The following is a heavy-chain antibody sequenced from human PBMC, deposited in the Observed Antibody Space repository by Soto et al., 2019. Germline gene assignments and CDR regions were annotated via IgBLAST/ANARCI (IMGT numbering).Heavy chain of an antibody. Sequence: SSSXSLTWTFGVCSITSSDCTLVRRPPGKGRELIAYIYDTGISGYTPSTSYNPSLKSRVTMSMDTSKSQFSLKLTSVTAADTPVHYCARGEDEFFYYGLEVCGQRITV. V-gene: IGHV4-59*01. CDR1: VCSITSSD. CDR2: IYDTGISGYTPST. J-gene: IGHJ6*01. D-gene: IGHD3-10*01. CDR3: ARGEDEFFYYGLEV.